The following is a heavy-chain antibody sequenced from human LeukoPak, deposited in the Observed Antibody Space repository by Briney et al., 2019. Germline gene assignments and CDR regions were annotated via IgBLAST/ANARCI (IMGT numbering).Heavy chain of an antibody. Sequence: EGSLRLSCAASGFTFSSYSMNWVRQAPGKGLEWVSSISSSSSYIYYADSVKGRFTISRDNAKNSLYLQMNSLRAEDTAVYYCARDWWGSSGWYYWGQGTLVTVSS. D-gene: IGHD6-19*01. CDR3: ARDWWGSSGWYY. CDR2: ISSSSSYI. V-gene: IGHV3-21*01. CDR1: GFTFSSYS. J-gene: IGHJ4*02.